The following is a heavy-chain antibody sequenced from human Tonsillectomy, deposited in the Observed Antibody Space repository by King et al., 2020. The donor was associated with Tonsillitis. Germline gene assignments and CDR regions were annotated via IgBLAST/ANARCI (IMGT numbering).Heavy chain of an antibody. CDR1: GFTFQNYA. Sequence: VQLVESGGGLIQPGGSLRLSCVASGFTFQNYALTWVRQAPGKGLEWVSSIGDGGVTILYADSVKGRFSISRDNSKNTLYLQLNNLRADDTAVYFCGKVPNGDDIGAFDLWGQGTLVTVSS. D-gene: IGHD4-17*01. V-gene: IGHV3-23*04. CDR2: IGDGGVTI. CDR3: GKVPNGDDIGAFDL. J-gene: IGHJ3*01.